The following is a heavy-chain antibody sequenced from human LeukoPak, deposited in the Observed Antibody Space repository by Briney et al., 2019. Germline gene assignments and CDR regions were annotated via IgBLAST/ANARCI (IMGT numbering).Heavy chain of an antibody. CDR3: ARDGVLGGFCSGGSCYDY. V-gene: IGHV1-2*02. D-gene: IGHD2-15*01. Sequence: GASVKVSCKASGYTFTGYYMHWVRQAPGQGLEWMGWINPNSGGTNYAQKFQGRVTMTRDTSISTAYMELSRLRSDDTAVYYCARDGVLGGFCSGGSCYDYWGRGPLVTVSS. CDR2: INPNSGGT. CDR1: GYTFTGYY. J-gene: IGHJ4*02.